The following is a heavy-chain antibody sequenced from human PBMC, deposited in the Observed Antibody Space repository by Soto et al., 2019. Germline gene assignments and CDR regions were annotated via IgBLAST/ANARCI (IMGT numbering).Heavy chain of an antibody. J-gene: IGHJ4*02. D-gene: IGHD6-19*01. V-gene: IGHV3-30*18. CDR2: ISYDSTKT. CDR3: AKTAGIAVAGGPDY. Sequence: PGGSLRLSCAASGFTFNSYGMHWVRQGPGNGLEWVAFISYDSTKTYYADSVKGRFTISRDNSKNTLYLQMNSLRAEDTAVYYCAKTAGIAVAGGPDYWGQGTLVTVSS. CDR1: GFTFNSYG.